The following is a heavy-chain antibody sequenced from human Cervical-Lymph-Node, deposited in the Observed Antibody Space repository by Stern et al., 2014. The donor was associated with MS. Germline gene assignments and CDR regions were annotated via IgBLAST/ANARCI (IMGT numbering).Heavy chain of an antibody. Sequence: QVQLVQSGAEVKKPGASVQVSCKASGFTFSNYYIHWLRPAPGQRPEWMGRIRPKNGDTNYAQKFQGRVTITMDTSIGLVSLEVTGLRFDDTAVYYCAENMDVWGQGTMVTVSS. CDR1: GFTFSNYY. J-gene: IGHJ6*02. V-gene: IGHV1-2*02. CDR3: AENMDV. CDR2: IRPKNGDT.